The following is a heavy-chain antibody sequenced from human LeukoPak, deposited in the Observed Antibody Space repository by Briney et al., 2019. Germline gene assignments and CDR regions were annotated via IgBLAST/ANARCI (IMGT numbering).Heavy chain of an antibody. J-gene: IGHJ3*02. Sequence: SETLSLTCTVSGDSILSNSHNWGWIRQPPGKGLEWIGDLYNTGGTFYNPALMSRVAISVDTSKNQFFLKLTSVTAADTSVYYCARQKVGTPHAFDMWGQGTAVTVSS. CDR3: ARQKVGTPHAFDM. CDR1: GDSILSNSHN. CDR2: LYNTGGT. V-gene: IGHV4-39*01. D-gene: IGHD1-7*01.